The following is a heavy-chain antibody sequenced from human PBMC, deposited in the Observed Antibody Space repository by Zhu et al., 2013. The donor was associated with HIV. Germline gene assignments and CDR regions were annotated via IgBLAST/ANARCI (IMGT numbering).Heavy chain of an antibody. Sequence: QVQLVQSGAEVKKPGSSVKVSCKASGGTFSSYAISWVRQAPGQGLEWMGGIIPIFGTANYAQKFQGRVTITADESTSTAYMELSSLRSEDTAVYYCARGWSPLWFGELLPPPDYGMDVWGQGTTVTVSS. CDR3: ARGWSPLWFGELLPPPDYGMDV. CDR2: IIPIFGTA. CDR1: GGTFSSYA. D-gene: IGHD3-10*01. V-gene: IGHV1-69*01. J-gene: IGHJ6*02.